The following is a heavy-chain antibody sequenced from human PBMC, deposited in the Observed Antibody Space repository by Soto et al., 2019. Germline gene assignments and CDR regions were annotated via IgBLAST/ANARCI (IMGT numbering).Heavy chain of an antibody. CDR2: ISAYNGNT. V-gene: IGHV1-18*04. D-gene: IGHD6-6*01. CDR3: ARGLTVQYSSSRSLDY. J-gene: IGHJ4*02. Sequence: ASVKVSCKASGGTPSNSAISWVRQAPGQGLEWMGWISAYNGNTNYAQKLQGRVTMTTDTSTSTAYMELRSLRSDDTAVYYCARGLTVQYSSSRSLDYWGQGTLVTVSS. CDR1: GGTPSNSA.